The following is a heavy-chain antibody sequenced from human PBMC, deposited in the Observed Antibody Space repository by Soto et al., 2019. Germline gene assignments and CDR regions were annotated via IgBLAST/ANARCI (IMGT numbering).Heavy chain of an antibody. D-gene: IGHD6-13*01. J-gene: IGHJ6*02. Sequence: QVQLVEPGGGVVQPGRSLTVSCAASGISISTYAMHWVRQAPGKGLEWVAVISQDGSVKYYADSVKGRFTISRDNPKNKLFLQMNSLGADDTAVYYCAGRQQNYYYYGMDVWGPGTTVNVSS. CDR1: GISISTYA. CDR3: AGRQQNYYYYGMDV. CDR2: ISQDGSVK. V-gene: IGHV3-30*03.